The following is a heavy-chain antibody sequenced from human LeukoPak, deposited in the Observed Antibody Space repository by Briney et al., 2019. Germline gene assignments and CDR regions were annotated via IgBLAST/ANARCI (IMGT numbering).Heavy chain of an antibody. CDR2: ISGSGGST. D-gene: IGHD6-19*01. CDR3: AKVEQWLVKYYYYGMDV. CDR1: GFTFSSYT. J-gene: IGHJ6*02. Sequence: PGGSLRPSCAASGFTFSSYTMSWVRQAPGKGLEWVSAISGSGGSTYYADSVKGRFTISRDNSKNTLYLQMNSLRAEDTAVYYCAKVEQWLVKYYYYGMDVWGQGTTVTVSS. V-gene: IGHV3-23*01.